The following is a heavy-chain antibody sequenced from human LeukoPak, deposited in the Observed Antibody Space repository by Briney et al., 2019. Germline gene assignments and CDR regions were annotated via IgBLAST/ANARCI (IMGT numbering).Heavy chain of an antibody. J-gene: IGHJ3*02. CDR1: GGSISSSSYY. Sequence: SETLSLTCTVSGGSISSSSYYWGWIRQPPGKGLEWIGSIYHSGSTYYNPSLKSRVTISVDTSKNQFSLKLSSVTAADTAVYYCARDFSNWELYGELPGAPGAFDIWGQGTMVTVSS. CDR3: ARDFSNWELYGELPGAPGAFDI. CDR2: IYHSGST. V-gene: IGHV4-39*07. D-gene: IGHD3-10*01.